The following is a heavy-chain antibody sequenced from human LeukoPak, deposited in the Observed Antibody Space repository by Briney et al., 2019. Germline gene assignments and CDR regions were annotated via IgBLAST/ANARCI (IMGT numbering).Heavy chain of an antibody. D-gene: IGHD2-2*01. CDR2: IYYSGST. V-gene: IGHV4-59*01. CDR1: GGSISSYY. CDR3: ARDRGSSDSRGYYYYYGMDV. J-gene: IGHJ6*02. Sequence: SETLSLTCTVSGGSISSYYWSWIRQPPGKGPEWIGYIYYSGSTNYNPSLKSRVTISVDTSKNQFSLKLSSVTAADTAVYYCARDRGSSDSRGYYYYYGMDVWGQGPTVTVSS.